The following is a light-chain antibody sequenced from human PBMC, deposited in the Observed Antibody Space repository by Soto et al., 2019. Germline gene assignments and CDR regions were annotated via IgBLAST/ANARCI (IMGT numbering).Light chain of an antibody. CDR2: DSY. CDR1: HSVDIY. CDR3: QQRKYWPPLT. V-gene: IGKV3-11*01. Sequence: EVVLTQSPDTLSLSPGERATLSCRTSHSVDIYLAGYQQKPGQAPRLLIYDSYNRVTGIPTRFSGSGSGTDFTLTISSLEPEDSAVYYCQQRKYWPPLTFGGGTKVEIK. J-gene: IGKJ4*01.